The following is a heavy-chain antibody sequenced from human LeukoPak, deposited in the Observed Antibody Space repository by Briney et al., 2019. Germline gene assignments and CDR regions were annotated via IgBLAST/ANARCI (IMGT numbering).Heavy chain of an antibody. CDR2: MNPNSGNT. CDR1: GYTFTSYD. V-gene: IGHV1-8*03. J-gene: IGHJ4*02. CDR3: ARAPGGIAAAGPGGYYFDY. D-gene: IGHD6-13*01. Sequence: GASVKVSCKASGYTFTSYDINWVRQATGQGLEWMGWMNPNSGNTGYAQKFQGRVTITRNTSISTAYMELSSLRSEDTAVYYCARAPGGIAAAGPGGYYFDYWGQGTLVTVSS.